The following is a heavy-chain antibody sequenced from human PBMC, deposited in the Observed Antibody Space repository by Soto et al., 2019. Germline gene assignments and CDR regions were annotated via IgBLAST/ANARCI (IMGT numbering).Heavy chain of an antibody. CDR2: ISYDGSNK. Sequence: QVQLVESGGGVVQPGRSLRLSCAASGFTFSSYGMHWVRQAPGKGLEWVAVISYDGSNKYYADSVKGRFTISRDNSKNTLYLQMNSLRAEDTAVYCCAKDLDYPYYFDYWGQGTLVTVSS. J-gene: IGHJ4*02. V-gene: IGHV3-30*18. D-gene: IGHD5-12*01. CDR3: AKDLDYPYYFDY. CDR1: GFTFSSYG.